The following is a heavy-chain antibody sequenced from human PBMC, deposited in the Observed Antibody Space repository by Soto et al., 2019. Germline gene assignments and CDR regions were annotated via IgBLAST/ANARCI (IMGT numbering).Heavy chain of an antibody. J-gene: IGHJ6*02. CDR1: GGTFSSYA. V-gene: IGHV1-69*13. Sequence: SVKVSCKASGGTFSSYAISWVRQAPGQGLEWMGGIIPIFGTANYAQKFQGRVTVTADESTSTAYMELSSLRSEDTAVYYCAASSSIAARRNYYGMDVWGQGTTVTVSS. D-gene: IGHD6-6*01. CDR2: IIPIFGTA. CDR3: AASSSIAARRNYYGMDV.